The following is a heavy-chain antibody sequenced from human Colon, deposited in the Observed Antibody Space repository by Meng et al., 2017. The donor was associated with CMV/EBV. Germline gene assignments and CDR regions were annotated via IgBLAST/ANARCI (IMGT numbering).Heavy chain of an antibody. CDR3: ARKGHVDIVGTAGNWFDP. V-gene: IGHV3-21*01. D-gene: IGHD5-12*01. CDR1: RFTFSSYS. CDR2: ITSSSSPI. J-gene: IGHJ5*02. Sequence: GGSLRLSCVASRFTFSSYSMNWVRQAPGKGLEWVSAITSSSSPIYYADSVKGRFTISRDNAKNSLFLQMNSLRAKDTAVYYCARKGHVDIVGTAGNWFDPWGQGTLVTVSS.